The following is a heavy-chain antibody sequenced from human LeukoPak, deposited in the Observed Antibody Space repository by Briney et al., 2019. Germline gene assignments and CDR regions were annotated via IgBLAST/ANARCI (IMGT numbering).Heavy chain of an antibody. V-gene: IGHV4-59*01. Sequence: PSETLSLTCTVSGGSISDCYWSWIRQPPDKGLEWIGYIHYSETTTYNPSLKSRVTISLDTSKNQFSLKLASVTAADTAVYFCARGTGLTYWGQGTLVTVSS. CDR1: GGSISDCY. CDR3: ARGTGLTY. J-gene: IGHJ4*02. CDR2: IHYSETT.